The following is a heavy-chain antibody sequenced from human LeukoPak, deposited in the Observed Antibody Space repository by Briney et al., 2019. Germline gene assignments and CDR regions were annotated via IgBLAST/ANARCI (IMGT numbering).Heavy chain of an antibody. J-gene: IGHJ4*02. CDR2: ISWNSGSI. Sequence: PGGSLRLSCAASGFTFDDYAMHWVRQAPGKGLEWVSGISWNSGSIGYADSVKGRFTISRDNAKNSLYLQMNSLRAEDTALYYCARNIWRYYYDSSGFCYWGQGTLVTVSS. CDR3: ARNIWRYYYDSSGFCY. V-gene: IGHV3-9*01. CDR1: GFTFDDYA. D-gene: IGHD3-22*01.